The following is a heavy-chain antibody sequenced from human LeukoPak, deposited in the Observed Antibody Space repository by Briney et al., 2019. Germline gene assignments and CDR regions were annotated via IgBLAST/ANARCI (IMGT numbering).Heavy chain of an antibody. D-gene: IGHD7-27*01. V-gene: IGHV3-33*01. J-gene: IGHJ5*02. CDR2: IWYDGSNK. CDR3: ARGTKWGINDWFDP. Sequence: GGSLRLSCAASGFTFISYGMHWVRQAPGKGLEWVAVIWYDGSNKYYADSVKGRFTISRDNSKNKLYLQMNSLRAEDTAVYYCARGTKWGINDWFDPWGQGTLVTVSS. CDR1: GFTFISYG.